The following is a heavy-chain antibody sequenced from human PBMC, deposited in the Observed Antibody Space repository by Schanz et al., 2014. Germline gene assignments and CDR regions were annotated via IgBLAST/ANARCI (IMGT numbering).Heavy chain of an antibody. V-gene: IGHV1-69*02. CDR3: ARGPSQGYSYGHNIGAYYYGMDV. CDR1: GGTFSSDT. J-gene: IGHJ6*02. Sequence: QVQLVQSGAEVKKPGSSVKVSCKASGGTFSSDTFSWVRQAPGQGLEWMGRIIPILGIATYAQKFQGRLTITADKSTSTASMELSSLRSEDTAVYYCARGPSQGYSYGHNIGAYYYGMDVWGQGTTVAVSS. D-gene: IGHD5-18*01. CDR2: IIPILGIA.